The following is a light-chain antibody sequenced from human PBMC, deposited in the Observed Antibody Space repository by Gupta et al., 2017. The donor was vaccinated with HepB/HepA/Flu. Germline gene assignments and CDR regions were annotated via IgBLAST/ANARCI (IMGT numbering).Light chain of an antibody. CDR1: SSNIGRNS. V-gene: IGLV1-44*01. Sequence: QPVVSQPPSASPPPGQRVTISCSGSSSNIGRNSVNWYQQVPGTAPRLLIHSNDERPSGVPDRFSGSKSGTSASLAISGLQSEDEADYYCATWDDSLIGRVFGGGTKLTVL. CDR3: ATWDDSLIGRV. J-gene: IGLJ3*02. CDR2: SND.